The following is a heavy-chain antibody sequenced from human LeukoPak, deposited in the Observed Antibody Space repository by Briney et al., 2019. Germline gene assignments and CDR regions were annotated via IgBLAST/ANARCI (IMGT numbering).Heavy chain of an antibody. CDR3: ARGYDYGDEDYLDY. CDR2: IYHSGST. V-gene: IGHV4-30-2*01. D-gene: IGHD4-17*01. J-gene: IGHJ4*02. CDR1: GGSISSGGYS. Sequence: SQTLSLTCTVSGGSISSGGYSWSWIRQPPGKGLEWIGYIYHSGSTYYNPSLKSRVTISVDRSKNQFSLKLNSVTAADTAVYYCARGYDYGDEDYLDYWGQGTLVTVSS.